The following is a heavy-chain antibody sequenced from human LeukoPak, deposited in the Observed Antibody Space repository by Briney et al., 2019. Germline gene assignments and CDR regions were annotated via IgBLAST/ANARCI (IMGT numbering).Heavy chain of an antibody. CDR3: ARGGYTSYYYYMDV. V-gene: IGHV4-59*01. J-gene: IGHJ6*03. D-gene: IGHD5-18*01. Sequence: SETLSLTCTVSGGSISSYYWSWIRQPPGKGLEWIGYIYYSGSTNYNPSLKSRVTISVDTSKNQFSLKLSSVTAADTTVYYCARGGYTSYYYYMDVWGEGTTVTVSS. CDR1: GGSISSYY. CDR2: IYYSGST.